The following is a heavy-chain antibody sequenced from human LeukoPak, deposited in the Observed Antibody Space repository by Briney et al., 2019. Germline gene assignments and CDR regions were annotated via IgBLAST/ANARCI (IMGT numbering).Heavy chain of an antibody. D-gene: IGHD6-19*01. CDR3: ARDKRVAVAGTYIYYYYMDV. V-gene: IGHV4-4*07. CDR1: GGSISSYY. J-gene: IGHJ6*03. CDR2: IYISGSGST. Sequence: SETLSLTCAVSGGSISSYYWSWIRQPAGKGLEWIGRIYISGSGSTNYNPSLKSRVTMSVDTSKNQFSLKLSSVTAADTAVYYCARDKRVAVAGTYIYYYYMDVWGNGTTVTISS.